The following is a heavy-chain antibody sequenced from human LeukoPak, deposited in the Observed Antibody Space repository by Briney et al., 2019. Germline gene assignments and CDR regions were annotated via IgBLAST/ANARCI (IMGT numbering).Heavy chain of an antibody. CDR3: EAYGSV. J-gene: IGHJ4*02. CDR1: RFTFSNYW. Sequence: GGSLRLSCAASRFTFSNYWMSWVRQAPGKGLEWVANIKEDGSETYYVDSVKGRFTISRDNDKNTLYLQMNSLRAEDTAVYYCEAYGSVWGQGTLVIVSS. D-gene: IGHD3-10*01. CDR2: IKEDGSET. V-gene: IGHV3-7*03.